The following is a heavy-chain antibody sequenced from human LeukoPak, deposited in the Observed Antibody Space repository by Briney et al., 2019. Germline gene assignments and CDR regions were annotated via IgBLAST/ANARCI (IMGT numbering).Heavy chain of an antibody. V-gene: IGHV1-18*01. CDR2: ISAYTGNT. CDR1: GYTFTRYG. Sequence: APVKVSCKASGYTFTRYGISCVRQAPGQGLEWIGGISAYTGNTNYAQKLHGTVTMTTDTPPSTHYMQLRSVRADATAQYNSATRHWAYKWLDPWGEGTLVTVSS. D-gene: IGHD3-16*01. CDR3: ATRHWAYKWLDP. J-gene: IGHJ5*02.